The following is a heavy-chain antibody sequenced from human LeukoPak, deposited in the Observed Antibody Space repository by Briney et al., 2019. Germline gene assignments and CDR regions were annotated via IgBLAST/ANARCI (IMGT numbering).Heavy chain of an antibody. Sequence: SETLSLTCTVSGGSISSGDYYWSWIRQPPGTGLEWIGYIYYSGSTYYNPSLKSRVTISVDTSKNQFSLKLSSVTAADTAVYYCASQGYCSGGSCYYSEKYYFDYWGQGTLVTVSS. V-gene: IGHV4-30-4*01. J-gene: IGHJ4*02. D-gene: IGHD2-15*01. CDR3: ASQGYCSGGSCYYSEKYYFDY. CDR2: IYYSGST. CDR1: GGSISSGDYY.